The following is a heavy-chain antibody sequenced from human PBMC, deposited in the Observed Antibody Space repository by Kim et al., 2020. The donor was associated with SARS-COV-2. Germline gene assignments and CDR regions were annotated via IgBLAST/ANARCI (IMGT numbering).Heavy chain of an antibody. CDR3: ARTEVVVPAPHGMDV. D-gene: IGHD2-2*01. J-gene: IGHJ6*02. Sequence: QKFQGRVTMTRGTSSRTAYMELSRLRSDDTAVYYCARTEVVVPAPHGMDVWGQGTTVTVSS. V-gene: IGHV1-2*02.